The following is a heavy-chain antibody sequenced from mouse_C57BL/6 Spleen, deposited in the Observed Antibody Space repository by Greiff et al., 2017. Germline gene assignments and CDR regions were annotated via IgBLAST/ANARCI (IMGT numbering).Heavy chain of an antibody. CDR3: ARQSYYGSSPYWYFDV. D-gene: IGHD1-1*01. V-gene: IGHV5-16*01. Sequence: DVHLVESEGGLVQPGSSMKLSCTASGFTFSDYYMAWVRQVPEKGLEWVANINYDGSSTYYLDSLKSRFIISRDNAKNILYLQMSSLKSEDTATYYCARQSYYGSSPYWYFDVWGTGTTVTVSS. J-gene: IGHJ1*03. CDR2: INYDGSST. CDR1: GFTFSDYY.